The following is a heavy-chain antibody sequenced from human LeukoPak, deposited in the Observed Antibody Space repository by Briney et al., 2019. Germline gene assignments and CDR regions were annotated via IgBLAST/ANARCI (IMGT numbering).Heavy chain of an antibody. J-gene: IGHJ3*02. V-gene: IGHV3-23*01. CDR1: GFTFNNYA. Sequence: PGGSLRLSCAASGFTFNNYAMSWVRQAPGKGLEWVSAISGSDAGTYYADSVKGRFTISRDNSKNTLYLQMNSLRAEDTALYYCAKSRLSGINDAFDIWGQGTMVTVSS. CDR3: AKSRLSGINDAFDI. D-gene: IGHD3-3*01. CDR2: ISGSDAGT.